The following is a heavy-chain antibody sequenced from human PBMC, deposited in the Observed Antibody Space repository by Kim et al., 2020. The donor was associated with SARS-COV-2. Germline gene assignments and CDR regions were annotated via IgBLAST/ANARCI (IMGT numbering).Heavy chain of an antibody. Sequence: GGSLRLSCAASGFTFSSYGMHWVRQAPGKGLEWVAVISYDGSNKYYADSVKGRFTISRDNSKNTLYLQMNSLRAEDTAVYYCAKGTVARLGGYYYCMDV. J-gene: IGHJ6*01. CDR2: ISYDGSNK. CDR3: AKGTVARLGGYYYCMDV. V-gene: IGHV3-30*18. CDR1: GFTFSSYG. D-gene: IGHD4-17*01.